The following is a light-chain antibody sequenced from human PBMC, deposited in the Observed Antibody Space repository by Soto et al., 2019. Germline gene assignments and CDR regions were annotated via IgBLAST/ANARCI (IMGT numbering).Light chain of an antibody. J-gene: IGLJ1*01. V-gene: IGLV2-8*01. Sequence: QPALTQPPSASGSPGQSVTISCTGTSSDVGGYNYFSWYQQHPGKAPKLMIYEVSKRPSGVPDRFSGSKSGNTASLTVSGLQAEDEADYYCSSYAGSNNFVFGTGTKLTVL. CDR2: EVS. CDR3: SSYAGSNNFV. CDR1: SSDVGGYNY.